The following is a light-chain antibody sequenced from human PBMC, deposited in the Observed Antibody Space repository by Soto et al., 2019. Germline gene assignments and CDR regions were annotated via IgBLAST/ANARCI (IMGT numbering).Light chain of an antibody. CDR1: SSDVGGYNY. Sequence: QSALTQFASVSGSPGQSITISCTGNSSDVGGYNYVSWYQQYPGKVPKLIIYDVTNRPSGVSNRFSGSKSGNTASLTISGLQPEDEADYYCSSYTSSRTLVFGGGTKVTVL. CDR2: DVT. CDR3: SSYTSSRTLV. V-gene: IGLV2-14*03. J-gene: IGLJ2*01.